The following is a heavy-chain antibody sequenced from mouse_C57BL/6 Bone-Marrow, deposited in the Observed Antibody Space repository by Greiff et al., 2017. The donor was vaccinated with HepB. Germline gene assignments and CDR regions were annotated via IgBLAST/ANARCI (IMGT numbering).Heavy chain of an antibody. CDR2: IDPENGDT. CDR1: AFNIQDDY. Sequence: EVQLQQSGAELVRPGASVKLSCTASAFNIQDDYMPWVKRRPEQGLEWIGWIDPENGDTEYASKFQGKATITADTSANTAYLQLSSLTSEDTAVYYCTLYGPYYFDYWGQGTTLTVSS. J-gene: IGHJ2*01. D-gene: IGHD1-1*02. CDR3: TLYGPYYFDY. V-gene: IGHV14-4*01.